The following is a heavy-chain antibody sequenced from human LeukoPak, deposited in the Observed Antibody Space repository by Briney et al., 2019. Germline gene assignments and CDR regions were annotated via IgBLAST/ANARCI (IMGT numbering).Heavy chain of an antibody. CDR1: GYTFIGSY. J-gene: IGHJ4*02. Sequence: ASVTVSCKASGYTFIGSYVHWVRQAPGQGLEWMGWIDPNSGGTNYAQKFQGRVTMTRDTSISTAYMELSRLRSDDTAVYYCARDLRRVRSIAVAGTLDYWGQGTLVTVSS. D-gene: IGHD6-19*01. CDR2: IDPNSGGT. CDR3: ARDLRRVRSIAVAGTLDY. V-gene: IGHV1-2*02.